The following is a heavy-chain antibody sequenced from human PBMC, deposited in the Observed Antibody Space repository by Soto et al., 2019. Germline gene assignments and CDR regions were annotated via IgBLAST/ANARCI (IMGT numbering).Heavy chain of an antibody. D-gene: IGHD5-12*01. Sequence: SETLSLTCTVSGGSISSSSYYWGWIRQPPGKGLEWIGSIYYSGSTYYNPSLKSRVTISVDTSKNQFSLKLSSVTAADTAVYYCARHGGYDPTLFDYWGQGTLVTVSS. CDR2: IYYSGST. V-gene: IGHV4-39*01. J-gene: IGHJ4*02. CDR3: ARHGGYDPTLFDY. CDR1: GGSISSSSYY.